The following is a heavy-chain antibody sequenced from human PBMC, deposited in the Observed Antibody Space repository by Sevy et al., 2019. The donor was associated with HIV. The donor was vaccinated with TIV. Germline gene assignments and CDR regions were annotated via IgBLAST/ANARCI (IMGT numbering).Heavy chain of an antibody. CDR2: ISGSGGNT. J-gene: IGHJ6*02. CDR3: VKALWFDLYYYGMDV. Sequence: GGSLRLSCAASEFTFSSYAMSWVRQAPGKGLEWVSGISGSGGNTYYADSVKGRFTISRDISKNTLYLQVNSLRADDTAVYYCVKALWFDLYYYGMDVWGQGTTVTVSS. CDR1: EFTFSSYA. V-gene: IGHV3-23*01. D-gene: IGHD3-10*01.